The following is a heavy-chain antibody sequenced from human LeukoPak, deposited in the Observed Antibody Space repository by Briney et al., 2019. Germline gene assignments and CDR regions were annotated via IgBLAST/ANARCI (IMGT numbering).Heavy chain of an antibody. V-gene: IGHV3-9*01. CDR3: AKDLAHVSGDAFDI. J-gene: IGHJ3*02. Sequence: GRPLRLSCAASGFTFDDYAMHWVRQAPGKGLEWVSGISWNSGSIGYADSVKGRFTISRDNAKNSLYLQMNSLRAEDTALYYCAKDLAHVSGDAFDIWGQGTMVTVSS. CDR2: ISWNSGSI. D-gene: IGHD5/OR15-5a*01. CDR1: GFTFDDYA.